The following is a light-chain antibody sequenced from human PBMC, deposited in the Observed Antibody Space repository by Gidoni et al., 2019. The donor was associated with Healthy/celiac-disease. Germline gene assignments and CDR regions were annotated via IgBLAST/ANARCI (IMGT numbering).Light chain of an antibody. CDR3: MQALQTPRT. CDR1: QSLLHSNGYNY. Sequence: DIVTTPSPISLPVTPGEPASISCRSSQSLLHSNGYNYLDWYLQKPGQSPQLLIYLGSNRASGVPDRFSGSGSGTDFTLKISRVEAEDVGVYYCMQALQTPRTFGQGTKVEIK. V-gene: IGKV2-28*01. CDR2: LGS. J-gene: IGKJ1*01.